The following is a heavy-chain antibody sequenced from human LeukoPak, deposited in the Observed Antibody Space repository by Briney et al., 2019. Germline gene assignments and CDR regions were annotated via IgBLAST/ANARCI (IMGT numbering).Heavy chain of an antibody. D-gene: IGHD3-22*01. Sequence: GGSLRLSCAASGFTVSSHYMSWVRQAPGKGLEWVSVIYSGGSTYYADSVKGRFTISRDDSRNTLYLQMNSLRAEDTAVYYCARDEDDSSGYYGCDYWGQGTLVTISS. CDR3: ARDEDDSSGYYGCDY. J-gene: IGHJ4*02. CDR2: IYSGGST. V-gene: IGHV3-53*05. CDR1: GFTVSSHY.